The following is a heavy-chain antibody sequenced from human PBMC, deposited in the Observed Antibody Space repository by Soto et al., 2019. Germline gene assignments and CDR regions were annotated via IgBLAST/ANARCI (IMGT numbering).Heavy chain of an antibody. Sequence: GGSLRLSCAASGFTFSSYAMSWVRQAPGKGLEWVSAISGSGGSTYYADSVKGRFTISRDYSKNTLYLQMNSLRAEDTAVYYCAKTALEVGGIFWSGYYYPDERPFDYWGQGTLVTVSS. CDR2: ISGSGGST. V-gene: IGHV3-23*01. D-gene: IGHD3-3*01. CDR3: AKTALEVGGIFWSGYYYPDERPFDY. J-gene: IGHJ4*02. CDR1: GFTFSSYA.